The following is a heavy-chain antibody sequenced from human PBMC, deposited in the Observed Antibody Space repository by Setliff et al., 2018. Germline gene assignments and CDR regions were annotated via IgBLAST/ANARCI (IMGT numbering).Heavy chain of an antibody. Sequence: SETLSLTCTVSGGSISSHYWSWIRQPPGKGLEWIGSIYHSGSTYYNPSLKSRVTISVDTSKNQFSLKLSSVTAADTAVYYCARSGDYGSGRLSPWGQGTLVT. D-gene: IGHD3-10*01. J-gene: IGHJ5*02. V-gene: IGHV4-59*08. CDR1: GGSISSHY. CDR2: IYHSGST. CDR3: ARSGDYGSGRLSP.